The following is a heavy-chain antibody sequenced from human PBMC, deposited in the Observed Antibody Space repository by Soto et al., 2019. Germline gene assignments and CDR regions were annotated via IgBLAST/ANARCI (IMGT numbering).Heavy chain of an antibody. V-gene: IGHV1-69*04. D-gene: IGHD1-26*01. CDR3: AREMGATNDY. Sequence: QVQLVQSGAEVKKPGSSVKVSCKASVGSFSNYALNWVRQAPGQGLEWMGRIVPFVGITKYAQKFQGRVTITADNSTSTAYMELSSLRSEDTAVYYCAREMGATNDYWGQGTLVTVSS. J-gene: IGHJ4*02. CDR2: IVPFVGIT. CDR1: VGSFSNYA.